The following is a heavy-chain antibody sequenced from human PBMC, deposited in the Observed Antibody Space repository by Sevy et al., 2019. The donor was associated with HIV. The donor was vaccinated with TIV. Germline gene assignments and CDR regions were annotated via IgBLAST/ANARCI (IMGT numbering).Heavy chain of an antibody. CDR1: GFTFGSYW. J-gene: IGHJ4*02. V-gene: IGHV3-7*01. CDR2: IKEDGSGR. D-gene: IGHD6-6*01. Sequence: GGSLRLSCAASGFTFGSYWMTWVRQAPGKGLEWVANIKEDGSGRFYVDSVRGRFTVSRDNAKKTLYLQMNNLRGEDTALHYCARLYSSSSGRGLDNWGQGALVTVSS. CDR3: ARLYSSSSGRGLDN.